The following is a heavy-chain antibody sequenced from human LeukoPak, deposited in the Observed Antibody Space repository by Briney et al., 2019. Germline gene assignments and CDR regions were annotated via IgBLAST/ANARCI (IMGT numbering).Heavy chain of an antibody. CDR2: INPNSGGT. V-gene: IGHV1-2*02. D-gene: IGHD3-3*01. CDR1: GYTFTGYY. Sequence: ASVKVSCKASGYTFTGYYMHWVRQAPGQGLEWMGWINPNSGGTNYAQKFQGRVTMTRDTSISTAYMELSRLRSDDTDVYYCARDPWYYDFWSGYYTGGYYFDYWGQGTLVTVSS. J-gene: IGHJ4*02. CDR3: ARDPWYYDFWSGYYTGGYYFDY.